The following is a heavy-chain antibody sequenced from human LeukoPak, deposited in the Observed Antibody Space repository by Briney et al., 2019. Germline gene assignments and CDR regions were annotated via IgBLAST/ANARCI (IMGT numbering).Heavy chain of an antibody. V-gene: IGHV3-21*01. CDR2: ISSSSSYI. D-gene: IGHD3-9*01. J-gene: IGHJ4*02. CDR3: ASVYYDILTGSGKLQYYFDY. CDR1: GFTFSSYS. Sequence: GGSLRLSCAASGFTFSSYSMNWVRQAPGKGLEWVSSISSSSSYIYYADSVKGRFTISRDNAKNSLYLQMNSLRAEDTAVYYCASVYYDILTGSGKLQYYFDYWGQGTLVTVSS.